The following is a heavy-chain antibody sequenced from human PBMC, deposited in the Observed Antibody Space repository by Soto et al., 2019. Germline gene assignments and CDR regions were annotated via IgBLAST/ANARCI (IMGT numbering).Heavy chain of an antibody. CDR3: ARDRFEYYDILTGYFDAFDI. D-gene: IGHD3-9*01. Sequence: GGSLRLSCAASGFTFSSYWMSWVRQAPGKGLEWVANIKQDGSEKYYVDSVKGRFTISRDNAKNSLYLQMNSLRAEDTAVYYCARDRFEYYDILTGYFDAFDIWGQGTMVTVSS. CDR2: IKQDGSEK. V-gene: IGHV3-7*03. CDR1: GFTFSSYW. J-gene: IGHJ3*02.